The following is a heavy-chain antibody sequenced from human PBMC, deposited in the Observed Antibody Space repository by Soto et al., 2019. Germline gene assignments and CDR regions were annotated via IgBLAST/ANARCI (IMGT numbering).Heavy chain of an antibody. CDR3: AREAEGIVVSRNFDL. CDR1: GFTFSSYS. CDR2: ISSSSSYI. Sequence: EVQLVESGGGLVKPGGSVRLSCVASGFTFSSYSMNWVRQAPGKGLEWVSSISSSSSYIYFADAVRGRFTISRDNAKNSVYLQMNSLRAEDTAVYYCAREAEGIVVSRNFDLWGQGTLVTVSS. J-gene: IGHJ5*02. D-gene: IGHD6-19*01. V-gene: IGHV3-21*01.